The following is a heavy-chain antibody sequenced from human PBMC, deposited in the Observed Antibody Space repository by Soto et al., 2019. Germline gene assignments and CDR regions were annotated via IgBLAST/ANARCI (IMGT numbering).Heavy chain of an antibody. CDR1: GYTFTSYG. CDR2: ISAYNGNT. J-gene: IGHJ6*02. CDR3: ARLWEYCSSTSCSYGMDV. Sequence: GASVKVSCKASGYTFTSYGISWVRQAPGQGLEWMGWISAYNGNTNYAQKLQGRVTMTRDTSTSTVYMELSSLRSEDTAVYYCARLWEYCSSTSCSYGMDVWGQGTTVTVSS. V-gene: IGHV1-18*01. D-gene: IGHD2-2*01.